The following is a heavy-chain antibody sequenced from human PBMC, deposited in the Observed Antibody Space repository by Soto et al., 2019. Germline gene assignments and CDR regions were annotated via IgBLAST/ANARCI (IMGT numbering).Heavy chain of an antibody. J-gene: IGHJ4*02. CDR1: GFTFSRYS. Sequence: EVQLVESGGGLVKPGGSLRLSCAASGFTFSRYSLNWVRQAPGKGLEWVSSISSSSSYIYYADSVKGRFTLSRDTAKNARYLPMNSLRAEDTAVYDCARYSNNTYPWDSSSWYVTPVDYGGQGTLVTVSS. CDR2: ISSSSSYI. CDR3: ARYSNNTYPWDSSSWYVTPVDY. V-gene: IGHV3-21*01. D-gene: IGHD6-13*01.